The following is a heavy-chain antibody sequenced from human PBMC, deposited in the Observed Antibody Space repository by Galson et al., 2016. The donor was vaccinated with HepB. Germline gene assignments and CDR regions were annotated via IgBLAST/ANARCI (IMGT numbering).Heavy chain of an antibody. V-gene: IGHV1-69*06. CDR2: VIPLFGTA. CDR1: GGTFNNFA. J-gene: IGHJ4*02. D-gene: IGHD6-19*01. CDR3: ESRSGPEDF. Sequence: SVKVSCKASGGTFNNFAIAWVREAPGQGLEWVGGVIPLFGTASYAEKFQDRVTITADKSTSTTYMERRSLRSDDTALYYCESRSGPEDFWGQGTLVTVSS.